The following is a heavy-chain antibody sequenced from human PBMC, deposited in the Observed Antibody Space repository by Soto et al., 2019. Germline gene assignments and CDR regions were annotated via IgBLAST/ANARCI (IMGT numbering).Heavy chain of an antibody. CDR2: INAGNGNT. CDR1: GYTFTSYA. D-gene: IGHD1-26*01. J-gene: IGHJ4*02. V-gene: IGHV1-3*01. Sequence: GASVKVSCKASGYTFTSYAMHCVRQAPGQRLEWMGWINAGNGNTKCSQKFQGRVTITRDTSASTAYMELSSLRSEDTAVYYCARSIFVGATIPYDYWGQGTLVTVSS. CDR3: ARSIFVGATIPYDY.